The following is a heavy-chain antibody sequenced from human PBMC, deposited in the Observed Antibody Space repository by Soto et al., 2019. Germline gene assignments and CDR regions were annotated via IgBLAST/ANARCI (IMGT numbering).Heavy chain of an antibody. CDR3: ARIVGRCSSTSCPAGDAFDI. J-gene: IGHJ3*02. D-gene: IGHD2-2*01. CDR1: GFTFSSYS. CDR2: ISSSSSTI. V-gene: IGHV3-48*01. Sequence: GGSLRLSCAASGFTFSSYSINWVRQAPGKGLEWVSYISSSSSTIYYGDSVKGRFTISRDKSKNSLYLQMNSLRAEDTAVYYCARIVGRCSSTSCPAGDAFDIWGQGTMVTVSS.